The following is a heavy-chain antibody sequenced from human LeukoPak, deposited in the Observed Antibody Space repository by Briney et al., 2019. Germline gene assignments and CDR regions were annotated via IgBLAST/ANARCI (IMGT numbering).Heavy chain of an antibody. J-gene: IGHJ4*02. Sequence: GGSLRLSCAASGFTFRSYSMNWVRQAPGKGLEWVSSISSYSNYINYADSVKGRFTISRDNAKNSLYLQMNSLRAEDTAVYYCARSRTTVTKDALDYWGQGTLVTVSS. D-gene: IGHD4-17*01. V-gene: IGHV3-21*01. CDR2: ISSYSNYI. CDR3: ARSRTTVTKDALDY. CDR1: GFTFRSYS.